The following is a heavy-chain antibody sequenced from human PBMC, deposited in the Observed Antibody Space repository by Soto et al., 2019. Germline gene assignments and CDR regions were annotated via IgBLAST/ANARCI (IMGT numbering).Heavy chain of an antibody. CDR1: GFTFSSYG. D-gene: IGHD4-17*01. CDR2: IWYDGSNQ. J-gene: IGHJ3*02. CDR3: ARDRGDDYGGPSAFDI. Sequence: GGSLRLSCAASGFTFSSYGTSRVLQASGKGLEWVAVIWYDGSNQYYADSVKRRFSISRDNSKNTLYLQMNSLRAEDTAVYYCARDRGDDYGGPSAFDIWGQGTMVTVSS. V-gene: IGHV3-33*01.